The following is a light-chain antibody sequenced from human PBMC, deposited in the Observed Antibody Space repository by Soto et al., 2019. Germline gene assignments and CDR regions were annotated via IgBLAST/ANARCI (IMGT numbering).Light chain of an antibody. V-gene: IGKV3-20*01. Sequence: EIVLTQSPGTLSLSPGERATLSCRASQSVSSSFLAWYQQKPGQAPRLLIYGASSSATGIPDRFSGSGSGTDFTLTISRLEPEDVAVYYCQPYGSSPLTFGGGTKVEIK. CDR2: GAS. J-gene: IGKJ4*01. CDR3: QPYGSSPLT. CDR1: QSVSSSF.